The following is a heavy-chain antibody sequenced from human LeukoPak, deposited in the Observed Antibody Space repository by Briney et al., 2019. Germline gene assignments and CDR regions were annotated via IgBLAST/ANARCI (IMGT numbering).Heavy chain of an antibody. Sequence: GGSLRLSCEASGFTFSTYRMNWVRQAPGKGLEWVSYISPGSSTIYYADSVKGRFTISRDNAKNSLYPQMNSLRDEDTAVYYCARGVDYWGQGTLVTVSS. CDR1: GFTFSTYR. CDR2: ISPGSSTI. J-gene: IGHJ4*02. V-gene: IGHV3-48*02. CDR3: ARGVDY.